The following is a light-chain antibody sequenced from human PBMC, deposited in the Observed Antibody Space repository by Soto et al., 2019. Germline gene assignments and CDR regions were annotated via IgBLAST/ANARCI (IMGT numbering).Light chain of an antibody. CDR2: GNS. V-gene: IGLV1-40*01. J-gene: IGLJ1*01. CDR1: SSNIGAGYD. CDR3: QSYDSSLSGYV. Sequence: QSVLTQPPSVSGAPGQRVTISCTGSSSNIGAGYDVHWYQQLPGTAPKLLSYGNSNRPSGVPDRCSGSKSGTSASLAITGLQAEDEADYYCQSYDSSLSGYVFGTGTKVTVL.